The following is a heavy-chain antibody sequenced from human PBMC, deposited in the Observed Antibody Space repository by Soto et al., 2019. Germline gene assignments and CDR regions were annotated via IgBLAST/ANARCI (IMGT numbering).Heavy chain of an antibody. V-gene: IGHV3-7*01. J-gene: IGHJ6*03. D-gene: IGHD5-12*01. Sequence: GGSLRLSCAASGFTFSSYWMSWVRQAPGKGLEWVANIKQDGSEKYYVDSVKGRFTISRDNAKNSLYLQMNSLRAEDTAVYYCARPPYSGYDYYYYMDVWGKGTTVTVSS. CDR1: GFTFSSYW. CDR3: ARPPYSGYDYYYYMDV. CDR2: IKQDGSEK.